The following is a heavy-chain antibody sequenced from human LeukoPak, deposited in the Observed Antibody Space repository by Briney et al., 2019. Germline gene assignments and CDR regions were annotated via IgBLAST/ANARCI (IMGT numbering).Heavy chain of an antibody. V-gene: IGHV1-69*13. J-gene: IGHJ4*02. D-gene: IGHD6-19*01. CDR2: IIPIFGTA. CDR1: GYTFTSYY. Sequence: ASVNVSCTASGYTFTSYYMHWVRQAPGPGLEWMGGIIPIFGTANYAQKFQSRVTITADESTSKAYMDLSSLRSEDTAVYYCPRGRMAGTYVFDYWGQGTLVTVSS. CDR3: PRGRMAGTYVFDY.